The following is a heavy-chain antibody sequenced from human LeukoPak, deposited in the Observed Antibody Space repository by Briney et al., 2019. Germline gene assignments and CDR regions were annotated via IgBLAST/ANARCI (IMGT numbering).Heavy chain of an antibody. CDR3: ARDSRYSSGWHLLWYLDY. Sequence: ASVKVSCKASGYTFTSYGISWVRQAPGQGVEGMGWISAYNGNTNYAQKLHGRVTMTTDTSTSTAYMELRSLRSDDTAVYYCARDSRYSSGWHLLWYLDYWGQGTLVTVSS. J-gene: IGHJ4*02. D-gene: IGHD6-19*01. CDR2: ISAYNGNT. V-gene: IGHV1-18*01. CDR1: GYTFTSYG.